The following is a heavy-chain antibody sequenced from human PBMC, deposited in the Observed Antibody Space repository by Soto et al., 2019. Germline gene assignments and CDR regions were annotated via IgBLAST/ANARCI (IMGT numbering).Heavy chain of an antibody. J-gene: IGHJ6*02. V-gene: IGHV1-69*06. CDR3: ASTAEDYYYYYGMDV. CDR2: IIPIFGTA. D-gene: IGHD2-21*02. Sequence: SVKVSCKASGFTFSSSAVQWVRQARGQGLEWMGGIIPIFGTANYAQKFQGRVTITADKSTSTAYMELSSLRSEDTAVYYCASTAEDYYYYYGMDVWGQGTTVTVSS. CDR1: GFTFSSSA.